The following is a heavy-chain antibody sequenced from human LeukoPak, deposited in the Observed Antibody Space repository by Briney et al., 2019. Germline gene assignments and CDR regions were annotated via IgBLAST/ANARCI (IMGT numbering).Heavy chain of an antibody. CDR3: ARSMGYSGSYLNWFDP. J-gene: IGHJ5*01. D-gene: IGHD1-26*01. Sequence: GESLLLSFKGSGYRFTSYWIGWVRQMPGEGLEWMAIIYPGDSDTRYSPSFQGQVTISADKSISTAYLQWSSLKASDTAMYYCARSMGYSGSYLNWFDPWGQGTLVTVSS. CDR2: IYPGDSDT. V-gene: IGHV5-51*01. CDR1: GYRFTSYW.